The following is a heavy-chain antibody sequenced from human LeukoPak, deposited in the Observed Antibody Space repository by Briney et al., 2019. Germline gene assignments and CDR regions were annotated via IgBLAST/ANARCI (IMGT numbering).Heavy chain of an antibody. V-gene: IGHV1-69*06. CDR3: ARAVNGLTMVRGVRDYYYYMDV. D-gene: IGHD3-10*01. J-gene: IGHJ6*03. CDR1: GYTFTSYY. CDR2: IIPIFGTA. Sequence: GASVKVSCKASGYTFTSYYMRWVRQAPGQGLEWLGGIIPIFGTANYAQKFQGSFTITADKSTSTAYLELSRLRSEDTAVYFCARAVNGLTMVRGVRDYYYYMDVWGKGTTVTVSS.